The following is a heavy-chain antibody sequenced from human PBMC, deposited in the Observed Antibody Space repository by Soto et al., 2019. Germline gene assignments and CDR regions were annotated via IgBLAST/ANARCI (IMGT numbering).Heavy chain of an antibody. J-gene: IGHJ6*02. CDR3: AREAVAGTTVYYYYGMDV. CDR2: ISAYNGNT. D-gene: IGHD6-19*01. V-gene: IGHV1-18*01. CDR1: GYTFTSYG. Sequence: ASVKVSCKASGYTFTSYGISWVRQAPGQGLEWMGWISAYNGNTNYAQKLQGRVTMTTDTSTSTAYMELRSLRSDDTAVYYCAREAVAGTTVYYYYGMDVWGQGTTVTVS.